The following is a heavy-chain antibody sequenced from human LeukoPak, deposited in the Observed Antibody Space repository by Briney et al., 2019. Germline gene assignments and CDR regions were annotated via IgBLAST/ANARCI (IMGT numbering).Heavy chain of an antibody. CDR3: ARGRPYSGGYHLDY. CDR1: GDSTSSDRYY. V-gene: IGHV4-39*01. J-gene: IGHJ4*02. CDR2: IYYGGST. Sequence: SETLSLTCTVSGDSTSSDRYYGGWVRHSPGKGLEWIGNIYYGGSTYYNPSLRSRVTMSVDTSKNQFFLNLNSVTAADTAVYYCARGRPYSGGYHLDYWGPGTLVTVSA. D-gene: IGHD1-26*01.